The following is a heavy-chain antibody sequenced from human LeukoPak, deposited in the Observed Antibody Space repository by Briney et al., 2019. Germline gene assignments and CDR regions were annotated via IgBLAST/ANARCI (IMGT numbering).Heavy chain of an antibody. J-gene: IGHJ5*02. CDR1: GYSISSGYY. D-gene: IGHD6-13*01. CDR2: IYYSGST. CDR3: ARVIAAAGTEWFDP. Sequence: PSETLSLTCAVSGYSISSGYYWGWIWQPPGKGLEWIGYIYYSGSTNYNPSLKSRVTISVDTSKNQFSLKLSSVTAADTAVYYCARVIAAAGTEWFDPWGQGTLVTVSS. V-gene: IGHV4-61*01.